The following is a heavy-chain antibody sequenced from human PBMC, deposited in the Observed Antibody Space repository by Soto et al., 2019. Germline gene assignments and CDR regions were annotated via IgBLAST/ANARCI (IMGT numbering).Heavy chain of an antibody. Sequence: GGSLRLSCAASGFTFSYYAMHWVRQAPGKGLEWVALISSDGSNKYYADSVKGRFTISRDNSKNTLYLQMNSLRAEDAALFYCARDLELPGNPFDYWGQGTLVTVSS. CDR2: ISSDGSNK. CDR3: ARDLELPGNPFDY. D-gene: IGHD1-7*01. CDR1: GFTFSYYA. J-gene: IGHJ4*02. V-gene: IGHV3-30-3*01.